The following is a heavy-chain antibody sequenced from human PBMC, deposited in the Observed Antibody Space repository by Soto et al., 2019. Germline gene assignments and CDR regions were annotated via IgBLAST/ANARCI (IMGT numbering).Heavy chain of an antibody. D-gene: IGHD2-8*01. CDR1: GFTFSSYA. CDR3: AKDPKEILMVYAIPGQFDY. V-gene: IGHV3-23*01. Sequence: GGSLRLSCAASGFTFSSYAMSWVRQAPGKGLEWVSAISGSGGSTYYADSVKGRFTISRDNSKNTLYLQMNSLRAEDTAVYYCAKDPKEILMVYAIPGQFDYWGQGTLVTVSS. CDR2: ISGSGGST. J-gene: IGHJ4*02.